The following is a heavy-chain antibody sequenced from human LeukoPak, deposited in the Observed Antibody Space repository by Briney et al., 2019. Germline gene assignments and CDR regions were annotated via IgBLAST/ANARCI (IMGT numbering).Heavy chain of an antibody. Sequence: SETLSHTRADPRGSISSYSGSWIWQPARKGLEWIWRIYTRGSTNYNPSLKSRVNMSVDTSKNQFSLKLSSVTAADTAVYYCSRVVLTDDQYMDVWRKGTTVAVSS. J-gene: IGHJ6*03. CDR2: IYTRGST. CDR1: RGSISSYS. CDR3: SRVVLTDDQYMDV. V-gene: IGHV4-4*07. D-gene: IGHD1-1*01.